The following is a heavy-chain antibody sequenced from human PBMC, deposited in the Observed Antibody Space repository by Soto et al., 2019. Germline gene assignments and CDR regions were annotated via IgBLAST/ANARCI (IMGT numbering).Heavy chain of an antibody. J-gene: IGHJ4*02. V-gene: IGHV4-34*01. CDR1: GGSFSGYY. CDR3: ARARNYFDY. CDR2: INHSGST. Sequence: QVQLQQWGAGLLKPSETLSLTCAVYGGSFSGYYWSWIRQPPGKGLEWIGEINHSGSTNYNPSLKSRGNISVNTSQNPFSLKLSSVTAADTGVYYCARARNYFDYWGQGTLVTVSS.